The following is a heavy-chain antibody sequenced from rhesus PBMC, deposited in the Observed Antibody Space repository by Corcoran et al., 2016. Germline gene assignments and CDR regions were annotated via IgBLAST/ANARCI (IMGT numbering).Heavy chain of an antibody. CDR3: ARVASNYGYFDY. CDR2: ISWSGGST. V-gene: IGHV3-201*01. J-gene: IGHJ4*01. D-gene: IGHD4-23*01. Sequence: EVQLVESGGGVVQPGGSLRLSCAASGFTFDDYAMHWVRQAPGKGLEWVSGISWSGGSTYYAYSVKVQFPISRDNAKNSLYLPMGSLRAEDTALYYCARVASNYGYFDYWGQGVLVTVSS. CDR1: GFTFDDYA.